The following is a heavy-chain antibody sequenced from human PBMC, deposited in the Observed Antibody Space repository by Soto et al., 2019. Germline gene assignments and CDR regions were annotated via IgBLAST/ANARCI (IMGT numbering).Heavy chain of an antibody. CDR1: GYNFTRYW. CDR3: ARHRPPVVSFDY. D-gene: IGHD2-15*01. CDR2: IYPGDSDT. J-gene: IGHJ4*02. Sequence: GESLKISCTGSGYNFTRYWIGWVRQMPGKGLEWMGIIYPGDSDTRYSPSFQGQVTISADKSISTAYLQWSSLKASDTAMYYCARHRPPVVSFDYWGQGTLVTVSS. V-gene: IGHV5-51*01.